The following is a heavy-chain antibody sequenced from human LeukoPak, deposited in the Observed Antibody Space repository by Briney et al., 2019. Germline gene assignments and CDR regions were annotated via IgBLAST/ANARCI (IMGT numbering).Heavy chain of an antibody. CDR3: ARGLVPAATFFAFDI. V-gene: IGHV4-4*07. Sequence: SETLSLTCTVSGGSISSYYWSWIRQPAGKGLEWIGRIYTSGSTNYNPSLKSRVTMSVDTSKNQFSLKLSSVTAADTAVYYCARGLVPAATFFAFDIWGQGTMVTVSS. CDR1: GGSISSYY. J-gene: IGHJ3*02. D-gene: IGHD2-2*01. CDR2: IYTSGST.